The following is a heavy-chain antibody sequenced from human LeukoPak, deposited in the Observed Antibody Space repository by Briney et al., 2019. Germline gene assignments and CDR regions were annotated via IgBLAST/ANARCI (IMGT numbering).Heavy chain of an antibody. D-gene: IGHD3-3*01. CDR1: GYTFTSYD. CDR3: AKTSSITIFGVVIPSYYYYMDV. J-gene: IGHJ6*03. CDR2: MNPNSGNT. V-gene: IGHV1-8*03. Sequence: ASVKVSCKASGYTFTSYDINWVRQATGQGLEWMGWMNPNSGNTGYAQKFQGRVTITRNTSISTAYMELSSLRSEDTAVYYCAKTSSITIFGVVIPSYYYYMDVWGKGTTVTVSS.